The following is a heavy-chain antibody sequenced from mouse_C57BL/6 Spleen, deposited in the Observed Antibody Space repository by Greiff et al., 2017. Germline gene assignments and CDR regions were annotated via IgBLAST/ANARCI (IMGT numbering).Heavy chain of an antibody. J-gene: IGHJ2*01. CDR3: ARWDGNYDFDY. Sequence: VQLQQPGAELVRPGTSVKLSCKASGYTFTSYWMHWVKQRPGQGLEWIGVIDPSDSYTNYNQKFKGKATLTVDTSSSTAYMQLSSLTSEDSAVYYCARWDGNYDFDYWGQGTTLTVSS. V-gene: IGHV1-59*01. D-gene: IGHD2-1*01. CDR2: IDPSDSYT. CDR1: GYTFTSYW.